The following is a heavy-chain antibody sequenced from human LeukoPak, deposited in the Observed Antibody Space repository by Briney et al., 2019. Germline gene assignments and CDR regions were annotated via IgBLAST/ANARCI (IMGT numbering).Heavy chain of an antibody. CDR2: FDPEDGET. CDR1: GYTLTELS. CDR3: ATVVVVAARAFDY. V-gene: IGHV1-24*01. D-gene: IGHD2-15*01. Sequence: ASVKISCKVSGYTLTELSMHWVRQAPGKGLEWMGGFDPEDGETIYAQKFQGRVTMTEDTSTDTAYTELSSLRSEDTAVYYCATVVVVAARAFDYWGQGTLVTVSS. J-gene: IGHJ4*02.